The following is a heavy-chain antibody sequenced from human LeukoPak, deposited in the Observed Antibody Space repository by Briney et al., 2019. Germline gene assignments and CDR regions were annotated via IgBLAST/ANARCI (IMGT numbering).Heavy chain of an antibody. D-gene: IGHD6-19*01. CDR1: GFTFSSYA. Sequence: GSLRLSCAASGFTFSSYAMSWVRQAPGKGLEWVSAISGSGGSTYYADSVKGRFTISRDNSKNTLYLQMNSLRAEDTAVYYCAKDRPSGYSSGWYREYFDYWGQGTLVTVSS. J-gene: IGHJ4*02. CDR2: ISGSGGST. CDR3: AKDRPSGYSSGWYREYFDY. V-gene: IGHV3-23*01.